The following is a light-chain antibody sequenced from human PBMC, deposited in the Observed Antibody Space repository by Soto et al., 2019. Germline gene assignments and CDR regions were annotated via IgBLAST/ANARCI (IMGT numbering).Light chain of an antibody. J-gene: IGKJ4*01. CDR2: GAS. V-gene: IGKV3-15*01. CDR3: QQYNHWPPLT. CDR1: QSVGRN. Sequence: EIVMTQSPATLSVSPGERANLTCRASQSVGRNLAWYQQKPGQAPRLLIYGASTRATGIPARFSGSGSGTEFTLTISSLQSEDFAIYSCQQYNHWPPLTFGGGTNVEIK.